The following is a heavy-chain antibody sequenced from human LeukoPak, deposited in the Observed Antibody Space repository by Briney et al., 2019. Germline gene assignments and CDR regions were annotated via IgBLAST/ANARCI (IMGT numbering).Heavy chain of an antibody. CDR1: GFTFSSYS. J-gene: IGHJ4*02. CDR2: ISSSSSYI. CDR3: ARAKWYSGSYPPSPSDY. D-gene: IGHD1-26*01. V-gene: IGHV3-21*01. Sequence: GGSLRLSCAASGFTFSSYSMNWVRQAPGKGLEWVSSISSSSSYIYYADSVKGRFTISRDNAKNSLYLQMNSLRAEDTAVHYCARAKWYSGSYPPSPSDYWGQGTPVTVSS.